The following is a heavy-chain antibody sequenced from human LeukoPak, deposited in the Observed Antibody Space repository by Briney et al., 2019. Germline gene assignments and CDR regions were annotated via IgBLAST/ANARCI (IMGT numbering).Heavy chain of an antibody. CDR1: GASVSSYY. Sequence: SETLSLTCSVSGASVSSYYWSWIRQPAGKGLEWIGRIYTSGSTNYNPSLKSRVTMSVDTSKNQFSLKLTSVNAADAALYYCTRDNGGDWYAFDIWGQGTVVTVSS. J-gene: IGHJ3*02. CDR3: TRDNGGDWYAFDI. V-gene: IGHV4-4*07. D-gene: IGHD2-21*02. CDR2: IYTSGST.